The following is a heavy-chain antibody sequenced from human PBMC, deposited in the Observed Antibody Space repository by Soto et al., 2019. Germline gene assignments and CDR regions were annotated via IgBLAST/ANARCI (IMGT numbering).Heavy chain of an antibody. Sequence: GGSLRLSCAASGFTFNSYGMHWVRPAPGKGLEWVAVISYDGSDKYYADSVKGRFTISRDNSKNTLYLQMNSLRAEDTAVYYCARDKYYYDSSEAQHWGQGTLVTVSS. D-gene: IGHD3-22*01. J-gene: IGHJ1*01. V-gene: IGHV3-30*03. CDR2: ISYDGSDK. CDR1: GFTFNSYG. CDR3: ARDKYYYDSSEAQH.